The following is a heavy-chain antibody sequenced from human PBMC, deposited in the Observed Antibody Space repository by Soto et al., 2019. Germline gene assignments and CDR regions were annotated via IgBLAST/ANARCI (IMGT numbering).Heavy chain of an antibody. D-gene: IGHD3-22*01. CDR3: ARLISEDSSGYYSDLVDY. CDR2: INPNSGGT. CDR1: GYTFTGYY. Sequence: ASGKVCCKSSGYTFTGYYMHWVRQAPGQGLEWMGWINPNSGGTNYAQKFQGRVTMTRDTSISTAYMELSRLRSDDTAVYYCARLISEDSSGYYSDLVDYWGQGTLVTVSP. V-gene: IGHV1-2*02. J-gene: IGHJ4*02.